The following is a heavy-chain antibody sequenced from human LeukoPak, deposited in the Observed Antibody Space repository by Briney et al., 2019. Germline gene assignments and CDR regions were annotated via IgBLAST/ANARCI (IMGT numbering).Heavy chain of an antibody. CDR3: ARRRVLTGSSRGDAFDI. D-gene: IGHD3-9*01. CDR2: IYYSGST. CDR1: GGSISSYY. J-gene: IGHJ3*02. V-gene: IGHV4-59*08. Sequence: PSETLSLTCTVSGGSISSYYWNWIRQPPGKGLEWIGYIYYSGSTNYNPSLTSRVTISIDTSKKHFSLRLNSVTAADTAVYYCARRRVLTGSSRGDAFDIWGQGTVVTVSS.